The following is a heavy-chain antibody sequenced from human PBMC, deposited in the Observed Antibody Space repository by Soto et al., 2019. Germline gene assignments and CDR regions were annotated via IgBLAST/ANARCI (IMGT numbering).Heavy chain of an antibody. D-gene: IGHD6-13*01. Sequence: PSETLSLTCTVSGGSVSSGSYYWSWIRQPPGKGLEWIGEINHRGSANYNPSLKSRVTISVDISKSQFSLRLTSVTAADTAVYYCARYNAASGTYYFDFWGQEALVTVSS. J-gene: IGHJ4*02. CDR1: GGSVSSGSYY. V-gene: IGHV4-61*01. CDR3: ARYNAASGTYYFDF. CDR2: INHRGSA.